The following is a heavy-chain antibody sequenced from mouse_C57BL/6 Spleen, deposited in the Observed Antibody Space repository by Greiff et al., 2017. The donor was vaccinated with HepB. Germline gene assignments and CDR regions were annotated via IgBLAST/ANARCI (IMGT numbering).Heavy chain of an antibody. J-gene: IGHJ3*01. CDR1: GFTFSSYA. Sequence: EVKLVESGGGLVKPGGSLKLSCAASGFTFSSYAMSWVRQTPEKRLEWVATISDGGSYTYYPDNVKGRFTISRDNAKNNLYLQMSHLKSEDTAMYYCARDEGSGSFAYWGQGTLVTVSA. D-gene: IGHD3-2*02. CDR2: ISDGGSYT. V-gene: IGHV5-4*01. CDR3: ARDEGSGSFAY.